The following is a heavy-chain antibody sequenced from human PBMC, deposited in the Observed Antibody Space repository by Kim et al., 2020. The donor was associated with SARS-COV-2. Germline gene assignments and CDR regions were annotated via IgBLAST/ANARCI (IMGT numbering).Heavy chain of an antibody. CDR1: GGSISSYY. CDR3: ARARGAGNSSSTEYYYYGIDV. Sequence: SETLSLTCTVSGGSISSYYWSWIRQPPGKGLEWMWYSYYSGSTNYNPSLKSRVTISVDTAKNQFSLKLSFVTAADTAVYYCARARGAGNSSSTEYYYYGIDVWGQGTTVTVSS. D-gene: IGHD6-6*01. V-gene: IGHV4-59*01. J-gene: IGHJ6*02. CDR2: SYYSGST.